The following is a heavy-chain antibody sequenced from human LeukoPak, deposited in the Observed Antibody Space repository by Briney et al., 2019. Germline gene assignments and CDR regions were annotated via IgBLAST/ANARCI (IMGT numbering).Heavy chain of an antibody. CDR1: GFTFSSYA. J-gene: IGHJ4*02. D-gene: IGHD3-3*01. Sequence: PGGSLRLSCAASGFTFSSYAMSWVRQAPGKGLELVSAISGSGGSTYYADSVKGRFTISRDNSKNTLYLQMNSLRAEDTAVYYCAKAGDFWSCFDYWGQGTLVTVSS. CDR3: AKAGDFWSCFDY. V-gene: IGHV3-23*01. CDR2: ISGSGGST.